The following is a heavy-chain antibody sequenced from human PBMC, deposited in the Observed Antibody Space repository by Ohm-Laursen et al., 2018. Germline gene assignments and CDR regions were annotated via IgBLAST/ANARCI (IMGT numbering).Heavy chain of an antibody. CDR3: ARRHTNSFLAY. V-gene: IGHV1-69*13. CDR1: GVSITSYA. CDR2: IVPIFGTT. D-gene: IGHD6-13*01. J-gene: IGHJ4*02. Sequence: SVKVSCNASGVSITSYATIWVRQAPGQGLQWLGRIVPIFGTTNYAQKFQGRLTITADESTSTTYLELSSLRSDDTAMYYCARRHTNSFLAYWGQGTLVTVSS.